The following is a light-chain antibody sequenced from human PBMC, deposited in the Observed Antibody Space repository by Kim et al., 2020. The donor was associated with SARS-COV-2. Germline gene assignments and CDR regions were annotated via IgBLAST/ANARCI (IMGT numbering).Light chain of an antibody. Sequence: QTATLTCTGNSNNVGNQGAAWLQQHQGHPPKLLSYRDNDRPSGISERLSASRSGNTASLTISGLQPEDEADYYCSAWDISLNAWVFGGGTKVTVL. CDR2: RDN. V-gene: IGLV10-54*01. CDR1: SNNVGNQG. J-gene: IGLJ3*02. CDR3: SAWDISLNAWV.